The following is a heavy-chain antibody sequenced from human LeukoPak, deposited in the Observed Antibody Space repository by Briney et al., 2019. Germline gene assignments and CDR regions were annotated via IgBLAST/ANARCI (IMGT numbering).Heavy chain of an antibody. CDR1: GGSISSGDCY. CDR2: IYYSGST. J-gene: IGHJ3*02. Sequence: PSQTLSLTCTVYGGSISSGDCYWRWLRQPPGKGLEWIGYIYYSGSTYYDPSLKSRVTISVDTSKNQFSLKLSSVTAANTAEYYCAMKVDTAMVTGIAAFDIWGKGTMVTVSS. D-gene: IGHD5-18*01. CDR3: AMKVDTAMVTGIAAFDI. V-gene: IGHV4-30-4*08.